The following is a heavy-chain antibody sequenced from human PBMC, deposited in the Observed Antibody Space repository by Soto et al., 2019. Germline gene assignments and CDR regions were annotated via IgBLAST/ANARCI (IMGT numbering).Heavy chain of an antibody. CDR3: ARGRYGDY. Sequence: QVHLVQSGAEVKKPGASVKVSCKGSGYAFTTYGITWVRQAPGQGLEWMGWISAHNGNTNYAQKLQGRVTVTRDTSTSTSYMELWRLRSDDTAVYYFARGRYGDYWGQGALVTVSS. J-gene: IGHJ4*02. CDR2: ISAHNGNT. CDR1: GYAFTTYG. V-gene: IGHV1-18*01. D-gene: IGHD1-1*01.